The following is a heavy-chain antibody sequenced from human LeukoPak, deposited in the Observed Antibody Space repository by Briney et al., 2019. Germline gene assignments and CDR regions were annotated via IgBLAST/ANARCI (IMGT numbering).Heavy chain of an antibody. J-gene: IGHJ6*02. CDR1: GYILTNYY. CDR3: ARGWNCGGDCYFYYYVMDV. D-gene: IGHD2-21*02. CDR2: INPSDGGT. V-gene: IGHV1-46*01. Sequence: EASVKVSCKAPGYILTNYYMHWVRQAPGQGLEWMGIINPSDGGTSYAQNFQDRVTMTRDTSTSTVYMELSSLRSDDTAVYYCARGWNCGGDCYFYYYVMDVWGQGTTATVSS.